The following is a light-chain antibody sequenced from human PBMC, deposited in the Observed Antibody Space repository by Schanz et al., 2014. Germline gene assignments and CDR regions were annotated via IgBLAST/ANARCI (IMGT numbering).Light chain of an antibody. V-gene: IGLV2-14*03. J-gene: IGLJ3*02. CDR3: TSYSTDRIPV. CDR2: DVS. CDR1: SNDVGAFNY. Sequence: QSALTQPASVSGSPGQSITISCTGTSNDVGAFNYVTWYQQHPGKAPKLMIYDVSDRPSGVSNRFSGSKSGNTASLTISGLQTEDEADYYCTSYSTDRIPVFGGGTKLTVL.